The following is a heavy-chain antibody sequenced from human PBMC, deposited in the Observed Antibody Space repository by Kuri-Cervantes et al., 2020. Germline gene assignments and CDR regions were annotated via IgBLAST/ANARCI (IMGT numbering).Heavy chain of an antibody. D-gene: IGHD3-9*01. CDR2: ISGSGGST. J-gene: IGHJ3*02. Sequence: GGSLRLSCAASGFTFSSYAMSWVRQAPGKGLEWVSAISGSGGSTYYADSVKGRFIISRDNSKNTLYLQMNSLRAEDTAVYYCAKDWGYFDWLLDAFDIWGQGTMVTVSS. V-gene: IGHV3-23*01. CDR1: GFTFSSYA. CDR3: AKDWGYFDWLLDAFDI.